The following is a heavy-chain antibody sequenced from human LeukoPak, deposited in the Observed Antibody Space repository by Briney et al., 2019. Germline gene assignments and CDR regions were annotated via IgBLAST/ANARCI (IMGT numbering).Heavy chain of an antibody. V-gene: IGHV4-34*01. D-gene: IGHD6-13*01. J-gene: IGHJ4*02. CDR3: ARFGGSSSWSNFDY. CDR1: GGSFSGYY. CDR2: INHSGST. Sequence: PSETLSLTCAVYGGSFSGYYWSWIRQPPGKGLEWIGEINHSGSTNYNPCLKSRVTISVDTSKNQFSLKLSSVTAADTAVYYCARFGGSSSWSNFDYWGQGTLVTVSS.